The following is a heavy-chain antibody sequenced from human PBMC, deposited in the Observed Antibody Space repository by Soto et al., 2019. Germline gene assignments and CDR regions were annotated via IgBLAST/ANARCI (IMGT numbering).Heavy chain of an antibody. J-gene: IGHJ5*02. V-gene: IGHV3-23*01. CDR1: GFTFSISV. CDR2: ISGSGRST. D-gene: IGHD1-20*01. Sequence: EVQLLESGGGLVQPGGSLRLSCAASGFTFSISVMSWVRQGPGKGLEWVSSISGSGRSTYYADSVKGRFIISRDNSKNTVYLQINSLRAEDTAIYHCTKDGYNWNPTGWFDPWGQGTLVTISS. CDR3: TKDGYNWNPTGWFDP.